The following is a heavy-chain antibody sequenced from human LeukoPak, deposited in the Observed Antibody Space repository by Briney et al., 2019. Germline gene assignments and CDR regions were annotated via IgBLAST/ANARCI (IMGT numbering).Heavy chain of an antibody. Sequence: GASVKVSCKASGYTFTSYGISWVRQAPGQGLEWMGWISAYNGNTNYAQKLQGRVTMTTDTSTSTADMELRSLRSDDTAVYYCASHGGNSDFDYWGQGTLVTVSS. CDR2: ISAYNGNT. CDR3: ASHGGNSDFDY. D-gene: IGHD4-23*01. V-gene: IGHV1-18*01. CDR1: GYTFTSYG. J-gene: IGHJ4*02.